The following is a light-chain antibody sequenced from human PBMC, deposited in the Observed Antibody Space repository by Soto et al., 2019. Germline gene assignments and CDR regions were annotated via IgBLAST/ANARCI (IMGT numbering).Light chain of an antibody. CDR3: CSHAGTYVV. J-gene: IGLJ2*01. CDR1: SRDVGGYNY. CDR2: DVS. V-gene: IGLV2-11*01. Sequence: QSALTQPRSVSGSPGQSVTISCTGSSRDVGGYNYVSWYQQRPGKAPKPMLYDVSKRPSGVPDRFSGSKSVNTASLTISGLQAEDEVDYYCCSHAGTYVVFGGGTQLTVL.